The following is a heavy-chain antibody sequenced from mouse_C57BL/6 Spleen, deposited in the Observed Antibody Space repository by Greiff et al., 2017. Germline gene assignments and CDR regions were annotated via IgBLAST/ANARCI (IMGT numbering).Heavy chain of an antibody. J-gene: IGHJ1*03. D-gene: IGHD1-1*01. CDR3: ARNDYGSSYGWYFDV. V-gene: IGHV2-9-1*01. CDR2: IWTDGGT. CDR1: GFTLTSYA. Sequence: VQLQESGPGLVAPSQTLSITCTVSGFTLTSYAISWVRQPPGKGLEWLGVIWTDGGTNYNSALKSRLSISKDNTKSQVFLKMNSLQTDDTTRYYCARNDYGSSYGWYFDVWGTGTTVTVSS.